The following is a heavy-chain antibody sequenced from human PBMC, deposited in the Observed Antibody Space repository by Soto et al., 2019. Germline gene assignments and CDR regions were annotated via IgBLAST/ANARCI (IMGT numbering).Heavy chain of an antibody. CDR2: IHHTVRP. CDR3: VGREFTNNVCHFT. Sequence: HVQLQESGPGLVKPSETLSLTCAVSGASISTIDWWTWVRQPPGKGMAWIGDIHHTVRPNHYSPSLQSRVTISIDSSENQFSLRLTSVTAADTAVYQCVGREFTNNVCHFTWGQGTLVPVYS. CDR1: GASISTIDW. V-gene: IGHV4-4*02. D-gene: IGHD2-8*01. J-gene: IGHJ4*02.